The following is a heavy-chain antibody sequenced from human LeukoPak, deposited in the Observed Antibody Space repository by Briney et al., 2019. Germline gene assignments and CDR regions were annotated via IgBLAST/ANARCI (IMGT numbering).Heavy chain of an antibody. CDR1: GFTFSSYA. CDR2: ISGGGGST. CDR3: AKDPLSLHYYDSSGYHPDY. D-gene: IGHD3-22*01. Sequence: QPGGSLRLSCAASGFTFSSYAMSWVRQAPGRGLEWSPAISGGGGSTYYADSVKGRFTISRDNSKNTLYLQMNSLRAEDTAVYYCAKDPLSLHYYDSSGYHPDYWGQGTLVTVSS. J-gene: IGHJ4*02. V-gene: IGHV3-23*01.